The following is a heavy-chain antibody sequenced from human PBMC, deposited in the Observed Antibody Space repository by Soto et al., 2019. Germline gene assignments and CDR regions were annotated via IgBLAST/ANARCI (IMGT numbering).Heavy chain of an antibody. Sequence: ASVKVSCKASGYTFTSYDINWVRQATGQGLEWMGWMNPNSGNTGYAQKFQGRVTMTRNTSISTAYMGLSSLRSEDTAVYYCARGGYCSSTSCYADAFDIWGQGTMVTVSS. CDR2: MNPNSGNT. D-gene: IGHD2-2*01. J-gene: IGHJ3*02. V-gene: IGHV1-8*01. CDR1: GYTFTSYD. CDR3: ARGGYCSSTSCYADAFDI.